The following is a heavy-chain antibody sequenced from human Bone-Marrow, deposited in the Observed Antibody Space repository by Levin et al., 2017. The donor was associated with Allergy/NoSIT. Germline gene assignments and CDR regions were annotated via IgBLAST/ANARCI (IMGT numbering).Heavy chain of an antibody. D-gene: IGHD4-11*01. CDR2: IIPVFKTT. CDR3: ATGLFASSSQYFDF. Sequence: KISCKASGGTFSSNLFSWLRQAPGEGLEWMGEIIPVFKTTHYAQKFQGRVTITADESTSTAFMELTSLRSEDAAVYYCATGLFASSSQYFDFWGQGTLVTVSS. CDR1: GGTFSSNL. V-gene: IGHV1-69*01. J-gene: IGHJ4*02.